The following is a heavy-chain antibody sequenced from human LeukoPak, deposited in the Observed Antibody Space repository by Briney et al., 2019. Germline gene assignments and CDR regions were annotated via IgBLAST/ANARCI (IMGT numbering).Heavy chain of an antibody. V-gene: IGHV4-61*02. CDR2: IYTSGST. J-gene: IGHJ5*02. D-gene: IGHD3-22*01. CDR3: ARADYDSSGYYLGARTRSWFDP. Sequence: NSSETLSLTCTVSGGSTSSGSYYWSWIRQPAGKGLEWIGRIYTSGSTNYNPSLKSRVTISVDTSKNQFSLKLSSVTAADTAVYYCARADYDSSGYYLGARTRSWFDPWGQGTLVTVSS. CDR1: GGSTSSGSYY.